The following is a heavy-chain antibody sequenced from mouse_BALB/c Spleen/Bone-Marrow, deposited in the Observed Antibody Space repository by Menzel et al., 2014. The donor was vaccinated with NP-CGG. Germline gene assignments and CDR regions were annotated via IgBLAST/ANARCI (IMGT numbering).Heavy chain of an antibody. J-gene: IGHJ2*01. Sequence: EVMLVESGGGLVKPGGSLKLSCAASRFTFSSYTMSWVRQTPEKRLEWVATISSGGGNTYYPDSMKGRFTISRDNAKNSLYLQMSGLRSEDTALYYCARAYYRCPFDYWGQGTTLTVSS. CDR1: RFTFSSYT. CDR2: ISSGGGNT. D-gene: IGHD2-14*01. V-gene: IGHV5-9*03. CDR3: ARAYYRCPFDY.